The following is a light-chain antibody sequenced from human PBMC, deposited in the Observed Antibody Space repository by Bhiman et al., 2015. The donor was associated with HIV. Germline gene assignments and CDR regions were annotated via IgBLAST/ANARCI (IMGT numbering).Light chain of an antibody. J-gene: IGLJ1*01. CDR2: DVS. V-gene: IGLV2-14*01. CDR3: SSYTSSSLYV. Sequence: QSALTQPPSASGSPGQSVTISCTGTGSDVGGYNYVSWYQQHPGKAPKLMIYDVSKRSSGVSNRFSGSKSGNTASLTISGLQAEDEADYYCSSYTSSSLYVFGTGTKVSVL. CDR1: GSDVGGYNY.